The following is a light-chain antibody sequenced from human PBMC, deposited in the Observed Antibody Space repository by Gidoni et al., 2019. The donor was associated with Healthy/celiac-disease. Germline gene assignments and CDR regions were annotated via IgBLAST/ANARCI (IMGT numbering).Light chain of an antibody. CDR2: KAS. J-gene: IGKJ2*01. CDR3: QQYNSYSYT. CDR1: QSISSW. Sequence: DIQMTQSPSTLSASVGGRVTITCRASQSISSWLAWYQQKPGKAPKLLIYKASSLDSGVPSRFSGSGSGTEFTLTISSLQPDDFATYYCQQYNSYSYTFGQGTKLEIK. V-gene: IGKV1-5*03.